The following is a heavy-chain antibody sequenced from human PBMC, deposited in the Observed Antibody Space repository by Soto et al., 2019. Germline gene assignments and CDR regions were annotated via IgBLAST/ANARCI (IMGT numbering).Heavy chain of an antibody. Sequence: SETLSLTCTASGGSISSGGYYWSWIRQHPGKGLEWIGYIYYSGSTYYNPSLKSRVTISVDTSKNQFSLKLSSVTAADTAVYYCARVPYYYDSSGYYERRYYGMDVWGQGTTVTVSS. V-gene: IGHV4-31*03. CDR3: ARVPYYYDSSGYYERRYYGMDV. CDR2: IYYSGST. D-gene: IGHD3-22*01. J-gene: IGHJ6*02. CDR1: GGSISSGGYY.